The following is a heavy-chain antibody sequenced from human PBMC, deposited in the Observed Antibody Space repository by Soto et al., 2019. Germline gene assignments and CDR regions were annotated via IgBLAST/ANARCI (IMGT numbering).Heavy chain of an antibody. CDR3: ARYSNNWFQTEGMDV. Sequence: SETLSLTCTVSVDSITTYYWSWIRQPAGKGLEWIGRIDTSGNTNYNPSLKSRVTMSVDTSKKQFSLKLTSVTAADTAVYYCARYSNNWFQTEGMDVSGQGTTVTVPS. D-gene: IGHD6-13*01. CDR1: VDSITTYY. V-gene: IGHV4-4*07. CDR2: IDTSGNT. J-gene: IGHJ6*02.